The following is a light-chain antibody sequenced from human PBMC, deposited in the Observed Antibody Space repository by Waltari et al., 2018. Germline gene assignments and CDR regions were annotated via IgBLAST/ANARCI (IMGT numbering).Light chain of an antibody. CDR2: EVI. CDR3: GSYAGRNIWV. CDR1: SSDVGFYNL. J-gene: IGLJ3*02. V-gene: IGLV2-23*02. Sequence: QSALTQPASVSGSPGQSITISCTGTSSDVGFYNLVSWYQQHPGKAPELVVYEVISRPEGVSNRLSGTKSGNTASRTISGLQAEYEADYYCGSYAGRNIWVFGGGTKLTVL.